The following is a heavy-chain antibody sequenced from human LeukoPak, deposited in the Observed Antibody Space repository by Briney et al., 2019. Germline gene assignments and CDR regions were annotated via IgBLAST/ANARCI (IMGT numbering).Heavy chain of an antibody. V-gene: IGHV3-7*01. Sequence: PGGSLRLSCAASVFTFSTYWMKWYRQAPGKGLGRVGNMNQDASEINYVDSVRGRFTISRDNAKNSLHLQMNSLGAEDTAVYYCATDRDNSDWQKRFDSWGQGTLVTVSS. J-gene: IGHJ4*02. D-gene: IGHD2-21*02. CDR3: ATDRDNSDWQKRFDS. CDR2: MNQDASEI. CDR1: VFTFSTYW.